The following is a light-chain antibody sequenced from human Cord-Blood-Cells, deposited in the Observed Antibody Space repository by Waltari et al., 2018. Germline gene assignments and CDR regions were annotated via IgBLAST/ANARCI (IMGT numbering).Light chain of an antibody. CDR3: SSYAGSNNLV. Sequence: QSALTQPPSPSGSPGQSVTISRPGTSSDVGCYNYFSWYQQHPGKAPKLMIYEVSKRPSGVPDRFSGSKSGNTASLTVSGLQAEDEADYYCSSYAGSNNLVFGGGTKLTVL. CDR1: SSDVGCYNY. CDR2: EVS. J-gene: IGLJ2*01. V-gene: IGLV2-8*01.